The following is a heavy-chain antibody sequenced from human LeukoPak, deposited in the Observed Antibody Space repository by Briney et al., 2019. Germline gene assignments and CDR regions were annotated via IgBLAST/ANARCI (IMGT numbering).Heavy chain of an antibody. CDR2: IYYTGGST. J-gene: IGHJ4*02. D-gene: IGHD3-10*01. CDR3: ASSRWKYGSVDY. V-gene: IGHV4-59*01. CDR1: GDSNNTYS. Sequence: PSETLSLTCTVSGDSNNTYSWSWVRQPPGKGLEWIGCIYYTGGSTNFNPSLKSRVTISLDTSMNQVSLKLTSVTAVDTAVYYCASSRWKYGSVDYWGQGTLVTVSP.